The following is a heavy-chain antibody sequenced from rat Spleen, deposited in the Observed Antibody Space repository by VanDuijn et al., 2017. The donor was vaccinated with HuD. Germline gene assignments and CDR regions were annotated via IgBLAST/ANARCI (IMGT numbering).Heavy chain of an antibody. J-gene: IGHJ2*01. CDR3: ARDGTYYYFDY. D-gene: IGHD1-12*02. Sequence: QVQLKESGPGLVQPSQTLSLTCTVAGFSLTSYNVHWVRQPPGKGLEWMGVIWNTGGTRYNSALKSRLSSSKDTSKSQVFLKMNSLQTEDTATYDCARDGTYYYFDYWGQGVMVTVSS. CDR1: GFSLTSYN. CDR2: IWNTGGT. V-gene: IGHV2-41*01.